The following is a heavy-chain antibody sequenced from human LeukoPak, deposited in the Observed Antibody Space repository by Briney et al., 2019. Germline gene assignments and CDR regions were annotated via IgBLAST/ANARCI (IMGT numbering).Heavy chain of an antibody. CDR3: ARDRQIYDFWSGLRPRNWFDP. Sequence: GGSLRLSCAASGFTFSDYYMSWIRQAPGKGLEWVSYISSSGSTIYYADSVKGRFTISRDNAKNSLYLQMNSLRAEDTAVYYCARDRQIYDFWSGLRPRNWFDPWGQGTLVTVSS. V-gene: IGHV3-11*04. D-gene: IGHD3-3*01. J-gene: IGHJ5*02. CDR2: ISSSGSTI. CDR1: GFTFSDYY.